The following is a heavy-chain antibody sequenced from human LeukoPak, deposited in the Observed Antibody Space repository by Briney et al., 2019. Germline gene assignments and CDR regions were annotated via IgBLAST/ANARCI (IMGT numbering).Heavy chain of an antibody. Sequence: GGSLRLSCAASGFTFNSYAMHWVRQAPGKGLEWVAVISNDVSNKYYADSVKGRFTISRDNSKNTLYLQMNSLRAEDTAVYYCARDYGASHDIVTGYGNWLAPWGQGTLVTVSS. V-gene: IGHV3-30*04. CDR1: GFTFNSYA. CDR2: ISNDVSNK. CDR3: ARDYGASHDIVTGYGNWLAP. D-gene: IGHD3-9*01. J-gene: IGHJ5*02.